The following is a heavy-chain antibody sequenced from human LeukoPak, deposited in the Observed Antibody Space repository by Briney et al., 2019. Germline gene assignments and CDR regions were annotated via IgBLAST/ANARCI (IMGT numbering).Heavy chain of an antibody. J-gene: IGHJ4*02. Sequence: PSETLSLTCAVYGGSFSGYYWSWIRQPPGKGLEWIGEINHSGSTNYNPSLKSRVTISVDTSKNQFSLKLSSVTAADTAVYYCARLHYDSNGYHPDYWGQGTLVTVSS. V-gene: IGHV4-34*01. CDR3: ARLHYDSNGYHPDY. CDR2: INHSGST. CDR1: GGSFSGYY. D-gene: IGHD3-22*01.